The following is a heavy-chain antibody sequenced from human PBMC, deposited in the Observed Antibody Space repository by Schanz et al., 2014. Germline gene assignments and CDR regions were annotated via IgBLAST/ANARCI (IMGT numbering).Heavy chain of an antibody. CDR3: ARDLISSGWYG. CDR1: GFTFSTYW. V-gene: IGHV3-7*01. CDR2: IKQDESER. J-gene: IGHJ4*02. D-gene: IGHD6-19*01. Sequence: EVQLVESGGGLVQPGGSLRLSCAASGFTFSTYWMSWVRQAPGKGLEWVANIKQDESERSYVDSVKGRFTISRDNAKNSLYLQMNSLRAEDTAVYYCARDLISSGWYGWGQGTLVTVSS.